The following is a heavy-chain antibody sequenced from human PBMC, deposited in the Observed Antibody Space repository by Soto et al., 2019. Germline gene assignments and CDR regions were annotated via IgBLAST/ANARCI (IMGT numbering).Heavy chain of an antibody. D-gene: IGHD6-13*01. CDR3: AGRIAAAARGYYYYYGMDV. J-gene: IGHJ6*02. Sequence: SETLSLTCTVSGGSISSGGYYWSWIRQHPGKGLEWIGYIYYSGSTYYNPSLKSRVTISVDTSKNQFSLKLSSVTAADTAVYYCAGRIAAAARGYYYYYGMDVWGQGTTVTVSS. CDR1: GGSISSGGYY. CDR2: IYYSGST. V-gene: IGHV4-31*03.